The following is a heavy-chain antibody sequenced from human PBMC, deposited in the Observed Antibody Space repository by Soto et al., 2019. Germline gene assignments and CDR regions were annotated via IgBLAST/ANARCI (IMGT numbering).Heavy chain of an antibody. D-gene: IGHD2-2*01. CDR1: GFTFSNAW. Sequence: GGSLRLSCAASGFTFSNAWMSWVRQAPGKGLEWVGRIKSKTDGGTTDYAAPVKGRFTISRDDSKNTLYLQMNSLKTEDTAVYYCTKDIGQYCSSTSCPDYWGQGTLVTVSS. CDR3: TKDIGQYCSSTSCPDY. V-gene: IGHV3-15*01. J-gene: IGHJ4*02. CDR2: IKSKTDGGTT.